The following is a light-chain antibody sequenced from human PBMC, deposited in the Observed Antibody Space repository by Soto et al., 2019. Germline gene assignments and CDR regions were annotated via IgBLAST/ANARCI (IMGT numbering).Light chain of an antibody. CDR3: QQSSNWPWT. J-gene: IGKJ1*01. V-gene: IGKV3-11*01. CDR1: QSFSSY. Sequence: EIVWTQSPATLSLSPWERATLSCSASQSFSSYLARYQQKPGQAPRLLIYDASNRATGIPARFSGSGSGTEFTLTISSLEPEDFAVYYCQQSSNWPWTFGQGTKVDIK. CDR2: DAS.